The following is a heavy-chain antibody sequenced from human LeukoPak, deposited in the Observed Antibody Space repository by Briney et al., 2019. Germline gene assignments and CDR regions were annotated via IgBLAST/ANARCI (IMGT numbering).Heavy chain of an antibody. Sequence: PGGSLRLSCAASGFTFSSYEMNWVRHAPGKGLEWVSYISSSGSTIYYADSVKGRFTISRDNAKNSLYLQMNSLRAEDTAVYYCAELGITMIGGVWGKGTTVTISP. CDR3: AELGITMIGGV. V-gene: IGHV3-48*03. D-gene: IGHD3-10*02. CDR1: GFTFSSYE. CDR2: ISSSGSTI. J-gene: IGHJ6*04.